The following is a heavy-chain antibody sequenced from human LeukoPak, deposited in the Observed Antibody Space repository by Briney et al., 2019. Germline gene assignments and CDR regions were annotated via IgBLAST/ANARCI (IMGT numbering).Heavy chain of an antibody. V-gene: IGHV3-30*19. J-gene: IGHJ4*02. CDR2: ISYDGSNK. CDR3: ARVQPTYYYGSGTATLDY. D-gene: IGHD3-10*01. Sequence: PGGSLRLSCAASGFTFSSYGMHWVRQAPGKGLEWVAVISYDGSNKYYADSVKGRFTISRDNSKNTLYLQMNSLRAEDTAVYYCARVQPTYYYGSGTATLDYWGQGTLVTVSS. CDR1: GFTFSSYG.